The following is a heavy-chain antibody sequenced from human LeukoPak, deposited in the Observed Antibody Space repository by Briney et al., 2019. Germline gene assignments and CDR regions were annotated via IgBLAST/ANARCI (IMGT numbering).Heavy chain of an antibody. CDR1: GYTFTSYD. CDR2: MNPNSGNT. V-gene: IGHV1-8*01. Sequence: GASVKVSCKASGYTFTSYDINWVRQATGQGLEWMGWMNPNSGNTGYAQKLQGRVTMTTDTSTSTAYMELRSLRSDDTAVYYCARDHTTYYDFWSGPKRGNWFDPWGQGTLVTVSS. CDR3: ARDHTTYYDFWSGPKRGNWFDP. J-gene: IGHJ5*02. D-gene: IGHD3-3*01.